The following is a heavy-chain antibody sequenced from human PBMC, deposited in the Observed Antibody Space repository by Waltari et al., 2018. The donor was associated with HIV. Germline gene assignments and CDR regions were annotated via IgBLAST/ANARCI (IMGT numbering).Heavy chain of an antibody. V-gene: IGHV1-2*02. D-gene: IGHD1-26*01. CDR1: GYTFTGYY. CDR2: INPNSGGT. Sequence: QVQLVQSGAEVKKPGASVKVSCKASGYTFTGYYLPWVRQAPGQGLEWMGWINPNSGGTNHAQKFQGRVTMTRDTSISTAYMELSRLRSDDTAVYYCARDIPGSGSYPSDYWGQGTLVTVSS. CDR3: ARDIPGSGSYPSDY. J-gene: IGHJ4*02.